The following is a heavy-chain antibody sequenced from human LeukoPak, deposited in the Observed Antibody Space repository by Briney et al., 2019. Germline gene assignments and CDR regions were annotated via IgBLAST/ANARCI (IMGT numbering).Heavy chain of an antibody. CDR2: IRYDGSDK. CDR3: AKEDGRSGYEDAFDI. D-gene: IGHD3-22*01. CDR1: GFTFSIYA. J-gene: IGHJ3*02. V-gene: IGHV3-30*02. Sequence: GGSLRLSCAASGFTFSIYAMSWVRQAPGKGLEWVAFIRYDGSDKHYADSVKGRFTISRDNSKNTLYLQMNSLRAEDTAVYYCAKEDGRSGYEDAFDIWGQGTMVTVSS.